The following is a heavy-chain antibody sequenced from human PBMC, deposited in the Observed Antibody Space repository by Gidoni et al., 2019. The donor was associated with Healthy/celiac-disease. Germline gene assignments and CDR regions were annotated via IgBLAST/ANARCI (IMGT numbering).Heavy chain of an antibody. D-gene: IGHD6-6*01. Sequence: EVQLVESGGGLVKPGGPLRLSCAASGFTFSSYSMNWVRQAPGKGLEWVSSISSSSSYIYYADSVKGRFTISRDNAKNSLYLQMNSLRAEDTAVYYCARDMRVAARPYYFDYWGQGTLVTVSS. CDR1: GFTFSSYS. J-gene: IGHJ4*02. CDR2: ISSSSSYI. CDR3: ARDMRVAARPYYFDY. V-gene: IGHV3-21*01.